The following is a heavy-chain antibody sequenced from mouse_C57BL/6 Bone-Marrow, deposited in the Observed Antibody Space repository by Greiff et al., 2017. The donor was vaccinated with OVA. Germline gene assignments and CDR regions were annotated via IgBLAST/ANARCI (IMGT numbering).Heavy chain of an antibody. CDR3: ARKTGRNWDYDV. J-gene: IGHJ1*03. Sequence: VKLQESGAELVKPGASVKMSCKASGYTFTSYWITWVKQRPGQGLVWIGDIYPGSGSTNYNEKFKSKATLTVDTSSSTAYMQLSSLTSEDSAVDYCARKTGRNWDYDVWGTGTTVTVSS. CDR2: IYPGSGST. V-gene: IGHV1-55*01. CDR1: GYTFTSYW.